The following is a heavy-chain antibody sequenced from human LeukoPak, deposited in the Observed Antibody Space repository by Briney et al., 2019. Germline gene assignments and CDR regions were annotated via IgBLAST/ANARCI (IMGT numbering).Heavy chain of an antibody. CDR1: GFTVSSNY. CDR2: IYSGGST. D-gene: IGHD3-22*01. V-gene: IGHV3-53*01. J-gene: IGHJ4*02. Sequence: GGSLRLSCAASGFTVSSNYMSWVRQAPGKGLEWVSVIYSGGSTYYADSVKGQFTISRDSSKSTLYLQMNSLRAEDTAVYYCARDINYYDSSGYLTPGYWGQGTLVTVSS. CDR3: ARDINYYDSSGYLTPGY.